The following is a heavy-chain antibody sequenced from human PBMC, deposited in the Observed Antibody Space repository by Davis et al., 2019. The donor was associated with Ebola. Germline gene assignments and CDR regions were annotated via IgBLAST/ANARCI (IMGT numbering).Heavy chain of an antibody. Sequence: HTGGSLRLSCAASGFTFSSYWMHWVRQAPGKGLVWVSRINSDGSSTSYADSVKGRFTISRDNAKNSLYLQMNSLRAEDTAVYYCARDGRRRVAAAVPPMFDPWGQGTLVTVSS. V-gene: IGHV3-74*01. CDR1: GFTFSSYW. CDR3: ARDGRRRVAAAVPPMFDP. J-gene: IGHJ5*02. D-gene: IGHD6-13*01. CDR2: INSDGSST.